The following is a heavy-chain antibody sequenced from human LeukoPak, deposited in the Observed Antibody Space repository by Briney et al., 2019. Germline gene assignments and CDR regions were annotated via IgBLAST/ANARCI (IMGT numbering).Heavy chain of an antibody. CDR1: GYTFTSYD. J-gene: IGHJ4*02. CDR3: ARRTMWDPNGWLSPDY. D-gene: IGHD3-10*02. CDR2: MNPNGGNT. V-gene: IGHV1-8*01. Sequence: ASVKVSCKASGYTFTSYDINWVRQAPGQGLEWMGWMNPNGGNTGYAQKFQGRVTMTRNTSISTAYMELSSLRSEDTAVYYCARRTMWDPNGWLSPDYWGQGTRVTVSS.